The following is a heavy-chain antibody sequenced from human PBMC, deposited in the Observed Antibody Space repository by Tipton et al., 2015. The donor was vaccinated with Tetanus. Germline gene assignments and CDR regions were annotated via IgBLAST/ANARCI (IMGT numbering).Heavy chain of an antibody. CDR1: GGSIGTYH. J-gene: IGHJ4*02. D-gene: IGHD2-15*01. V-gene: IGHV4-59*01. CDR2: IDYFGTT. CDR3: ARDCSGGNCYTRGRILDY. Sequence: TLPLTCTVSGGSIGTYHWNWIRQSPGEGLEWIGYIDYFGTTKYNPSLKSRVAMSVDTSKNQLSLKLSSVTSADTAVYFCARDCSGGNCYTRGRILDYWGQGTLVTVSS.